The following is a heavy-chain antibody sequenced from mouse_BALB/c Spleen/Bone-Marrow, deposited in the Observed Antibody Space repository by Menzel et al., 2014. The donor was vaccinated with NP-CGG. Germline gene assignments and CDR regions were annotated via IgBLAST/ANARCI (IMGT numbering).Heavy chain of an antibody. Sequence: IQLQQSGAELVKPGASVKLSCTASGFNIKDTYMHWVKQRPEQGLEWIGRIDPANGNTKYDPKFQGKATITADTYSNTAYLQLSSLTSEDTAVYYCAKYYYGNSLFAYWGQGTLVTVSA. CDR3: AKYYYGNSLFAY. CDR1: GFNIKDTY. V-gene: IGHV14-3*02. J-gene: IGHJ3*01. CDR2: IDPANGNT. D-gene: IGHD1-1*01.